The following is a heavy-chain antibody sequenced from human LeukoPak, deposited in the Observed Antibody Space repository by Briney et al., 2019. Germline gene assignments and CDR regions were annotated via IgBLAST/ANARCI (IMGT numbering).Heavy chain of an antibody. CDR3: ARGRHSSPYYYYYGMDV. CDR1: GGSFSGYY. J-gene: IGHJ6*02. D-gene: IGHD6-13*01. V-gene: IGHV4-34*01. CDR2: INYSGST. Sequence: SETLSLTCAVYGGSFSGYYWSWIRQPPGKGLEWIGEINYSGSTNYNPSLKSRVTISVDTSKNQFSLKLSSVTAADTAVYYCARGRHSSPYYYYYGMDVWGQGTTVTVSS.